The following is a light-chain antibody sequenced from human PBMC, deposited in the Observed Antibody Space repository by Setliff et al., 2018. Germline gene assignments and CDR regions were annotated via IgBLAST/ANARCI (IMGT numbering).Light chain of an antibody. Sequence: QSVLTQPPSVSGAPGQRVTISCAGRSSNIGAGYDVHWYQRLPGTAPKLLIYGNNNRPSGVPDRFSGSQSGTSASLAITGLHSEDEADYYCQSYDSSLSAYVFGTGTKV. CDR1: SSNIGAGYD. V-gene: IGLV1-40*01. CDR2: GNN. J-gene: IGLJ1*01. CDR3: QSYDSSLSAYV.